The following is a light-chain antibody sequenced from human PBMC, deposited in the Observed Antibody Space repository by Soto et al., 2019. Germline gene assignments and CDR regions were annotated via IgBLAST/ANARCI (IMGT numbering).Light chain of an antibody. CDR1: QSFSSSY. V-gene: IGKV3-20*01. J-gene: IGKJ5*01. Sequence: EIVLTQSPGTLCLPPGERATLSGRASQSFSSSYLAWYQQKPGQSPRLLIYVASSRATGIQDRFSGSGSGTDFTLTISRLEPEDFAVYYCQQYGSSITFGNGNRLELK. CDR3: QQYGSSIT. CDR2: VAS.